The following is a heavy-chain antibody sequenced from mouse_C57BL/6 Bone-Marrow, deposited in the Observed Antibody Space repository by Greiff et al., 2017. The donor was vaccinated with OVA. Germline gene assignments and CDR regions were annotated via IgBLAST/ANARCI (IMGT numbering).Heavy chain of an antibody. CDR1: GYTFTDYY. V-gene: IGHV1-77*01. J-gene: IGHJ2*01. Sequence: QVQLQQSGAELVKPGASVKISCKASGYTFTDYYINWVKQRPRQGLEWIGKIGPGSGSTYYNEKFKGKATLTADKSSSTAYMQLSSLTSEDAAVYFCARIITTVVADYWGQGTTLTVSS. CDR3: ARIITTVVADY. CDR2: IGPGSGST. D-gene: IGHD1-1*01.